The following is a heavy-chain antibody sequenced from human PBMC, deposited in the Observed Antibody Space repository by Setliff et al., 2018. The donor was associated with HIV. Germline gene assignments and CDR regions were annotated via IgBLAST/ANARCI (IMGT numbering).Heavy chain of an antibody. Sequence: SVKVSCKASGGRFRTYAISWVRQAPGQGLEWMGGIIPMFGITNYAQKFQGRVTMTTDTSTSTAYMELRSLRSEDTAVYYCARARRDSYDRGRRNHYYIDVWGKGTTVTVSS. D-gene: IGHD3-22*01. CDR1: GGRFRTYA. CDR3: ARARRDSYDRGRRNHYYIDV. CDR2: IIPMFGIT. V-gene: IGHV1-69*10. J-gene: IGHJ6*03.